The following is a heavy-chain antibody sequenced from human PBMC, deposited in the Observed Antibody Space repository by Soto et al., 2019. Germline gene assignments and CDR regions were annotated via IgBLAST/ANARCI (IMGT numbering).Heavy chain of an antibody. CDR3: AREPKESFYFDY. CDR1: GYTFTNCN. Sequence: GASVKVSCKASGYTFTNCNIHWFRQAPGQGLEWLGIIRPSGINTGYAQGLQGRVTVTRDTSTSTANMELASLTSEDTVVYYCAREPKESFYFDYWGQGTLVTVSS. CDR2: IRPSGINT. D-gene: IGHD3-10*01. J-gene: IGHJ4*02. V-gene: IGHV1-46*01.